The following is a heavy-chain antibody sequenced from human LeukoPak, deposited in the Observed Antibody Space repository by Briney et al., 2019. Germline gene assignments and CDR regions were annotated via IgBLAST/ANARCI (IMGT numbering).Heavy chain of an antibody. D-gene: IGHD3-16*02. CDR1: GGTFSSYA. V-gene: IGHV1-69*06. CDR3: ARGLSYDYVWGSYRLNYFDY. Sequence: GASVKLSCKASGGTFSSYAISWVRQAPGQGLEWMGGIIPIFGTTNYAQKFQGRVTITADKSTSTAYMELSSLRSEDTAVYYCARGLSYDYVWGSYRLNYFDYWGQGTLVTVSS. J-gene: IGHJ4*02. CDR2: IIPIFGTT.